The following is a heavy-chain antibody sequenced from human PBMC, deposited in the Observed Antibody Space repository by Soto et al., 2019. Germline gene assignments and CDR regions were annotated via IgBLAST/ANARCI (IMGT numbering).Heavy chain of an antibody. V-gene: IGHV4-31*03. Sequence: QVQLQESGPGLVKPSQTLSLTCTVSGGSISSGGYYWSWIRQHPGKGLEWIGYIYYSGSTYYNPSLKRRVTISVDTSKNQFSLKLSSVTAADTAVYYCARDQADIVVVPAARGSLGMDVWGQGTTVTVSS. CDR2: IYYSGST. CDR1: GGSISSGGYY. J-gene: IGHJ6*02. D-gene: IGHD2-2*01. CDR3: ARDQADIVVVPAARGSLGMDV.